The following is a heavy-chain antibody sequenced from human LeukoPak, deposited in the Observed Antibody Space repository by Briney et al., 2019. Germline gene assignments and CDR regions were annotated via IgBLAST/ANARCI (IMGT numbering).Heavy chain of an antibody. D-gene: IGHD3-22*01. V-gene: IGHV1-69*04. J-gene: IGHJ5*02. CDR1: GGTFSSYA. CDR2: IFPILGIA. Sequence: ASVKVSCKASGGTFSSYAISWVRQAPGQGLEWMGRIFPILGIANYAQKFQGRVTITADKSTSTAYMELSSLRSEDTAVYYCARDDSSGYYRGTWCQGTLVTVSS. CDR3: ARDDSSGYYRGT.